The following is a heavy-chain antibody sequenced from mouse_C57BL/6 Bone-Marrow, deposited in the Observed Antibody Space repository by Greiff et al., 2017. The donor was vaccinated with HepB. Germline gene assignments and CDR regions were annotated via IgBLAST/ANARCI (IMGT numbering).Heavy chain of an antibody. D-gene: IGHD2-5*01. CDR2: IDPSDSYT. J-gene: IGHJ4*01. V-gene: IGHV1-69*01. Sequence: VKLQQPGAELVMPGASVKLSCKASGYTFTSYWMHWVKQRPGQGLEWIGEIDPSDSYTNYNQKFKGKSTLTVDKSSSTAYMQLSSLTSEDSAVYYCARLAYYSNSYAMDYWGQGTSVTVSS. CDR1: GYTFTSYW. CDR3: ARLAYYSNSYAMDY.